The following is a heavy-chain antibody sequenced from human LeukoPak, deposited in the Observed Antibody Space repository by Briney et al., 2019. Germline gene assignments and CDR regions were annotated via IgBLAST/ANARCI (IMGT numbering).Heavy chain of an antibody. Sequence: ASVKVPCKASGYTFTNYAMNWVRQAPGQGLEWMGWINPNSGGTNYAQKFQGWVTMTRDTSISTAYMELSRLRSDDTAVYYCARDGHLGYSSSWYGYNAYPLPRDYAFDIWGQGTMVTVSS. D-gene: IGHD6-13*01. V-gene: IGHV1-2*04. CDR2: INPNSGGT. J-gene: IGHJ3*02. CDR1: GYTFTNYA. CDR3: ARDGHLGYSSSWYGYNAYPLPRDYAFDI.